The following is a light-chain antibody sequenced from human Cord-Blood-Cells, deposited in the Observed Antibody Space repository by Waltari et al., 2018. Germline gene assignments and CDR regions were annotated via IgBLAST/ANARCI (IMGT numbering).Light chain of an antibody. V-gene: IGLV1-44*01. J-gene: IGLJ3*02. CDR3: AAWDDSLNGWV. CDR2: SNN. Sequence: QSVLTQPPSASGTPGQRVTISRSGSSPNIGRKTVNWYQQLPGTAPKLLIYSNNQRPSGVPDRFSGSKSGTSASLAISGLQSEDEADYYCAAWDDSLNGWVFGGGTKLTVL. CDR1: SPNIGRKT.